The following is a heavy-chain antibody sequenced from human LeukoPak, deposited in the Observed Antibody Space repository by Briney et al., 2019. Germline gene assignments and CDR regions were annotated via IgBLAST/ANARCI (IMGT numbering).Heavy chain of an antibody. D-gene: IGHD6-6*01. CDR2: IYYSGSP. J-gene: IGHJ3*02. CDR1: GGSISSYY. Sequence: PSETLSLTCTVSGGSISSYYWSWIRQPPGKGLEWIGYIYYSGSPNYNPSLKSRVTISVDTSKNQFSLKLSSVTAADTAVYYCARDGRDSSSWSHAFDIWGQGTMVTVSS. V-gene: IGHV4-59*01. CDR3: ARDGRDSSSWSHAFDI.